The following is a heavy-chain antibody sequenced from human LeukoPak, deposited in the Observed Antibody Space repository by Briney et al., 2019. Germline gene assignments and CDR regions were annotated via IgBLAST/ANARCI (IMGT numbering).Heavy chain of an antibody. V-gene: IGHV1-18*01. J-gene: IGHJ6*02. CDR1: GYTFTSYG. CDR3: ARDTGHDFWSGYFSNYYGMDV. Sequence: ASVKVSCKASGYTFTSYGISWVRQAPGQGLEWMGWISAYNGNTNYAQKLQGRVTMTTDTSTSTAYMELRSLRSDDTAVYYCARDTGHDFWSGYFSNYYGMDVWGQGTTVTVSS. D-gene: IGHD3-3*01. CDR2: ISAYNGNT.